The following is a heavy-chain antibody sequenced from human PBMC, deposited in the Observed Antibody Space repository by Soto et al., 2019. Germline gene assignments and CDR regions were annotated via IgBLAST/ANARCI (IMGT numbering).Heavy chain of an antibody. CDR2: IYYSGST. J-gene: IGHJ5*02. Sequence: QVQLQESGPGLVKPSQTLSLTCTVSGGSISSGGYYWSWIRQHPGKGLEWIGYIYYSGSTYYNPSIRSRFTXXVXTXTNQFSLKRSSVTAADTAVYYCARDQGSTGAGLLGPWGQGTLVTVSS. D-gene: IGHD1-26*01. CDR3: ARDQGSTGAGLLGP. CDR1: GGSISSGGYY. V-gene: IGHV4-31*03.